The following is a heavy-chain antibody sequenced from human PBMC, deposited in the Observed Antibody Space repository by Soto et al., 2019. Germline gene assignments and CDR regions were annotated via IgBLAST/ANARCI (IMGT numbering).Heavy chain of an antibody. Sequence: QVQLVESGGGLVKPGGSLRLSCAVSGFIFNDYYMSWIRQAPGKGLEWVSYISDSGTTIYYADSVKGRCTISRDNAKNPLYLHMTTLRAEDTAIYYWARASYYHYGMDVWGQGTTVTFSS. CDR2: ISDSGTTI. CDR3: ARASYYHYGMDV. V-gene: IGHV3-11*01. CDR1: GFIFNDYY. J-gene: IGHJ6*02.